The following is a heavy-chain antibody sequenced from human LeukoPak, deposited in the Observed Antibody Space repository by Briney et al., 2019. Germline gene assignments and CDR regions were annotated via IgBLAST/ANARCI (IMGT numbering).Heavy chain of an antibody. CDR3: AREHGSGSKPPEHYFDY. CDR2: INPNSGGT. Sequence: ASVKVSCKASGYTFTGYYMHWVRQAPGQGLEWIGWINPNSGGTNYAQKFQGRVTMTRDTSISTAYMELSRLRSDDTAVYYCAREHGSGSKPPEHYFDYWGQGTLVTVSS. V-gene: IGHV1-2*02. D-gene: IGHD3-10*01. J-gene: IGHJ4*02. CDR1: GYTFTGYY.